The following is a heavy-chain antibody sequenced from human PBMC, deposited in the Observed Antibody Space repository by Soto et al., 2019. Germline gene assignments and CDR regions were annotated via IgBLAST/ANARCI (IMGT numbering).Heavy chain of an antibody. CDR1: GFTFSNYW. D-gene: IGHD2-15*01. CDR2: INSVGSVT. Sequence: EVQLVESGGGLVQPGGSLRLSCAASGFTFSNYWMYWVRQAPGEGLVWVSRINSVGSVTSYADSVKGRLTMSRDNVKTTLYLQMDSLRAEDTAVYYCARGDWVGGTCYSLAGSFCYYMDVWGKGTTVTVFS. V-gene: IGHV3-74*01. CDR3: ARGDWVGGTCYSLAGSFCYYMDV. J-gene: IGHJ6*03.